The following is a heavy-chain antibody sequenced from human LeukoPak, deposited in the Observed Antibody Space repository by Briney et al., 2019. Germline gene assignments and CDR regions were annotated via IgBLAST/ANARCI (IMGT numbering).Heavy chain of an antibody. Sequence: SETLSPTCTVSGGSVSSGSYYWSWIRQPPGKGLEWIGYIYYSGSTNYNPSLKSRVTISVDTSKNQFSLKLSSVTAADTAVYYCARAARDSNYVSSYNWFDPWGQGTLVTVSS. D-gene: IGHD1-7*01. CDR3: ARAARDSNYVSSYNWFDP. CDR1: GGSVSSGSYY. J-gene: IGHJ5*02. CDR2: IYYSGST. V-gene: IGHV4-61*01.